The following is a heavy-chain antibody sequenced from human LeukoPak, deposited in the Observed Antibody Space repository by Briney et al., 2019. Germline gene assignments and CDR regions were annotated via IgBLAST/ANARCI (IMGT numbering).Heavy chain of an antibody. CDR3: ARRYFDWLLHGGAFDI. CDR1: GFTFSSYA. V-gene: IGHV3-23*01. CDR2: ISGSGGST. J-gene: IGHJ3*02. D-gene: IGHD3-9*01. Sequence: GGSLRLSCAASGFTFSSYAMSWVRQAPGKGLEWVSAISGSGGSTYYADSVKGRFTISRDSSKNTLYLQMNSLRAEDTAVYYCARRYFDWLLHGGAFDIWGQGTMVTVSS.